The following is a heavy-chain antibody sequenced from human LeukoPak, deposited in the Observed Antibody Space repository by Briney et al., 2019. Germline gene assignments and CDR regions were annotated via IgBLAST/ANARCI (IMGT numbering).Heavy chain of an antibody. D-gene: IGHD3-10*01. V-gene: IGHV3-23*01. CDR1: GFTFSSYA. CDR2: ISGSGGST. CDR3: VKLGVTFGELSHIENYFGY. Sequence: GGSLRLSCAASGFTFSSYAMSWVRQAPGKGLEWVSGISGSGGSTYYADSVKGRFTISRDNSKNTLHLQMNSLRAEDTAVYYCVKLGVTFGELSHIENYFGYWGQGTLVTVSS. J-gene: IGHJ4*02.